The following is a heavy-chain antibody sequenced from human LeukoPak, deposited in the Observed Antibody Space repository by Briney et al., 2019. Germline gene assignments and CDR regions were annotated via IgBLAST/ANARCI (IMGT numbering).Heavy chain of an antibody. J-gene: IGHJ5*02. CDR2: IYYSGST. CDR3: ARVAEYCSGGSCYPA. CDR1: GGSISSSSYY. D-gene: IGHD2-15*01. V-gene: IGHV4-39*07. Sequence: SETLSLTCTVSGGSISSSSYYWGWIRQPPGKGLEWIGSIYYSGSTYYNPSLKSRVTISVDTSKNQVSLKLSSVTAADTAVYYCARVAEYCSGGSCYPAWGQGTLVTVSS.